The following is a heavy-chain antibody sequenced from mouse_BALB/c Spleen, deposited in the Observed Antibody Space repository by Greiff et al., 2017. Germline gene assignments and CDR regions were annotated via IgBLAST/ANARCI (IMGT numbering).Heavy chain of an antibody. Sequence: EVQLQQSGPELVKPGASVKISCKASGYSFTGYFMNWVMQSHGKSLEWIGRINPYNGDTFYNQKFKGKATLTVDKSSSTAHMELRSLASEDSAVYYCARSNYYGSRSWFAYWGQGTLVTVSA. CDR1: GYSFTGYF. CDR2: INPYNGDT. CDR3: ARSNYYGSRSWFAY. J-gene: IGHJ3*01. D-gene: IGHD1-1*01. V-gene: IGHV1-20*02.